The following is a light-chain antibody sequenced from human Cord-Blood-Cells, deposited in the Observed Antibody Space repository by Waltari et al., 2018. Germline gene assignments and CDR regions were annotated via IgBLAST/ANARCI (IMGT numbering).Light chain of an antibody. V-gene: IGKV3-20*01. CDR3: QQYGSSPKT. J-gene: IGKJ1*01. CDR1: QSVSSSY. Sequence: EIVLTQSQGTLSLSPGERATLYCRASQSVSSSYLAWYQKKPGQAPRLLIYGASSRATGIPDRFSGSWSGTDFTLTISRLEPEDFAVYYCQQYGSSPKTFGQGTKVEIK. CDR2: GAS.